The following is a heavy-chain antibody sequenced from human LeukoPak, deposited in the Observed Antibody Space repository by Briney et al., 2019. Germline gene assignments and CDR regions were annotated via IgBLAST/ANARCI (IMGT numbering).Heavy chain of an antibody. D-gene: IGHD3-16*01. CDR3: ARGGGPPEALGDTFDI. CDR1: RFTFSNYW. V-gene: IGHV3-74*01. J-gene: IGHJ3*02. CDR2: ISGDGRIT. Sequence: GGSLRLSCAASRFTFSNYWMHWVRQGPGKGLVWVSRISGDGRITRNADSVKGRFFISRDNAKNTLYLQMNSLRAEDTAVYYCARGGGPPEALGDTFDIWGQGTMVTVSS.